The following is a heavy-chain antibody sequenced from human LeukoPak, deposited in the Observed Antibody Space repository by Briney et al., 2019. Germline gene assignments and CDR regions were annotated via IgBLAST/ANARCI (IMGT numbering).Heavy chain of an antibody. V-gene: IGHV4-34*01. CDR1: GGSSSGYY. J-gene: IGHJ4*02. CDR3: AREYVGIAAAGLFDY. CDR2: INHSGST. Sequence: SETLSLTCAVYGGSSSGYYWSWIRQPPGKGLEWIGEINHSGSTNYNPSLKSRVTISVDTSKNQFSLKLSSVTAADTAVYYCAREYVGIAAAGLFDYWGQGTLVTVSS. D-gene: IGHD6-13*01.